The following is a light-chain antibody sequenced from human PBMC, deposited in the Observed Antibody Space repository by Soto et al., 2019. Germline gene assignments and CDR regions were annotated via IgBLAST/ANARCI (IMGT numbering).Light chain of an antibody. CDR3: QQRSNWTLT. CDR1: QSLSNS. CDR2: DTS. J-gene: IGKJ4*01. V-gene: IGKV3-11*01. Sequence: EIVLTQSPATLSLSPGERAALSCRASQSLSNSLAWYQQKPGQAPRLLIYDTSNRATDIPARFSGSGSGTEFTLTISSLEPEDFAVYYCQQRSNWTLTFGGGTKVEIK.